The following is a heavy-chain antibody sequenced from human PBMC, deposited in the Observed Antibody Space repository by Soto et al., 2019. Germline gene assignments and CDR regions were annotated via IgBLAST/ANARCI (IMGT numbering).Heavy chain of an antibody. J-gene: IGHJ4*02. V-gene: IGHV1-69*13. Sequence: SVKVSCKASGGTFNNTFTINWVRQAPGQGLEWMGGVIPIFDTTHYAQKFRGRVTVTADESTSTASMELSSLRSDDTAVYYCARLYCGGDCYFDHWGQGTLVTVSS. CDR1: GGTFNNTFT. CDR3: ARLYCGGDCYFDH. D-gene: IGHD2-21*02. CDR2: VIPIFDTT.